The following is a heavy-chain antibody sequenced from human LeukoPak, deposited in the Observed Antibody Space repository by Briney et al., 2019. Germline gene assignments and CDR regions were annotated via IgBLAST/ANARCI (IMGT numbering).Heavy chain of an antibody. CDR3: ARHGSGWYADFDY. Sequence: SETLSLTCTVSGGSISSSSYYWGWIRQPPGKGLEWIGSIYYSGSTYYNPSLKSRVTISVDTSKNQFSLKLSSVTAADTAVYYCARHGSGWYADFDYWGQGTLVTVSS. V-gene: IGHV4-39*01. CDR1: GGSISSSSYY. CDR2: IYYSGST. D-gene: IGHD6-19*01. J-gene: IGHJ4*02.